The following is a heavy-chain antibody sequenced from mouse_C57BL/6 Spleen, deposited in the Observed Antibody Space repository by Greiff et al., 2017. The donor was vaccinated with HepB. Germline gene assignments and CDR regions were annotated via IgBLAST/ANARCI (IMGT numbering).Heavy chain of an antibody. V-gene: IGHV3-6*01. CDR2: ISYDGSN. CDR1: GYSITSGYY. D-gene: IGHD2-2*01. Sequence: EVQLQQSGPGLVKPSQSLSLTCSVTGYSITSGYYWNWIRQFPGNKLEWMGYISYDGSNNYNPSLKNRISITRDTSKNQFFLKLNSVTTEDTATYYCVGYGYDGAMDYWGQGTSVTVSS. J-gene: IGHJ4*01. CDR3: VGYGYDGAMDY.